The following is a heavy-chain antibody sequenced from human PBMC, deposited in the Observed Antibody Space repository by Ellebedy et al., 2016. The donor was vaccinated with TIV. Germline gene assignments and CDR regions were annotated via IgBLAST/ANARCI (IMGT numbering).Heavy chain of an antibody. J-gene: IGHJ4*02. CDR1: GFTFSDYW. CDR3: ARAYMPLVWGYFFDY. CDR2: INRDGTGT. V-gene: IGHV3-74*01. D-gene: IGHD2-21*01. Sequence: PGGSLRLSCAASGFTFSDYWIHWVRQVPGKGLVWVSRINRDGTGTTYADSVKGRFTISRDNAKNTLYLQMSSLTAEDTAVYYCARAYMPLVWGYFFDYWGRGTLVTVSS.